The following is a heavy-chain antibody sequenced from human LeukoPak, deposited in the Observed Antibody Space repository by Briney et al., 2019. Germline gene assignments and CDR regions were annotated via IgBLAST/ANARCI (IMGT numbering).Heavy chain of an antibody. Sequence: SETLSLTCAVYGGSFSSYYWSWIRQPPGKGLEWIGEINHSGSINYNPSLKSRVTISVDTSKNQFSLKLSSVTAADTAVYYCASCLSYYYDTSGHQVRDAFDIWGQGTMVTVSS. CDR2: INHSGSI. CDR1: GGSFSSYY. J-gene: IGHJ3*02. D-gene: IGHD3-22*01. V-gene: IGHV4-34*01. CDR3: ASCLSYYYDTSGHQVRDAFDI.